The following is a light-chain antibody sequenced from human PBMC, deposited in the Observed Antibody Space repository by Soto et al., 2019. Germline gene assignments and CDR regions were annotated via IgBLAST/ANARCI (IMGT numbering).Light chain of an antibody. CDR2: DAS. Sequence: EIVLTQSPGTLSLSPGERATLSCRASQSVSSSYLAWYQQKPGQAPRLLIYDASSRATGIPDRFSGSGAGTDLSLTISRLEPEDFAVYYCQQYGSSRRTFGQGTKVEIK. CDR1: QSVSSSY. CDR3: QQYGSSRRT. J-gene: IGKJ1*01. V-gene: IGKV3-20*01.